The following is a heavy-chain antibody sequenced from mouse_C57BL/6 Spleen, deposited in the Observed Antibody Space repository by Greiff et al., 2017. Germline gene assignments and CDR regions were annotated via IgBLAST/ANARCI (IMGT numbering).Heavy chain of an antibody. CDR3: AREDIYYDYGVDY. CDR1: GYTFTDYN. Sequence: EVQRVESGPELVKPGASVKMSCKASGYTFTDYNMHWVKQSHGKSLEWIGYINPNNGGTSYNQKFKGKATLTVNKSSSTAYMELRSLTSEDSAVYYCAREDIYYDYGVDYWGQGTTLTVSS. J-gene: IGHJ2*01. D-gene: IGHD2-4*01. CDR2: INPNNGGT. V-gene: IGHV1-22*01.